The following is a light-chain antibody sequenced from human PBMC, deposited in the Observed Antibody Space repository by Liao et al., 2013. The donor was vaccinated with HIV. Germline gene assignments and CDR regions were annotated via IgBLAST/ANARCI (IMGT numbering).Light chain of an antibody. V-gene: IGLV3-1*01. J-gene: IGLJ3*02. CDR3: QVWDSSSDHGV. CDR1: TLGDKY. Sequence: SYELTQPPSVSVSPGQTASITCSGDTLGDKYACWYQQRPGQSPVLVIYQDTKRPSGIPERFSGSNSGNTATLTISRVEAGDEADYYCQVWDSSSDHGVFGGGTKLTVL. CDR2: QDT.